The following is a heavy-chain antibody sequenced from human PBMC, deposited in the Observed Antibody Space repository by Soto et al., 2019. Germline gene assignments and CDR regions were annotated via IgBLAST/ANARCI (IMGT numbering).Heavy chain of an antibody. CDR2: IRGSGGST. J-gene: IGHJ4*02. Sequence: GGSLRLSCAASGFRFSGKAMCWVRQAPAKGLEWVSHIRGSGGSTYYADSVKGRFTISRDNSKNTLYLQMNSLRAEDTAVYYCAKRCGGSCYSDGLSLFDYWGQGTLVTVSS. V-gene: IGHV3-23*01. CDR3: AKRCGGSCYSDGLSLFDY. CDR1: GFRFSGKA. D-gene: IGHD2-15*01.